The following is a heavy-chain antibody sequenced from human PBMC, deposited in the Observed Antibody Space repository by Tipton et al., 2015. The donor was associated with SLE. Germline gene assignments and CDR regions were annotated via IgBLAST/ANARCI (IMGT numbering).Heavy chain of an antibody. CDR1: GYSISSGYY. CDR3: ASYFDY. J-gene: IGHJ4*02. Sequence: LRLSCAVSGYSISSGYYWGWIRQPPGKGLEWIGSIYHSGSTYYNPSLKSRVTISVDTSKNQFSLKLSSVTAADTAVYYCASYFDYWGQGTLVTVSS. V-gene: IGHV4-38-2*01. CDR2: IYHSGST.